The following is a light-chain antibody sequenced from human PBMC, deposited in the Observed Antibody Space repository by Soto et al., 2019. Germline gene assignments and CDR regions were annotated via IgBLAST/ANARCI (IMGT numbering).Light chain of an antibody. J-gene: IGKJ5*01. V-gene: IGKV3D-15*01. CDR3: QQYNKWPLIT. CDR1: QSISIG. Sequence: EIVMTQSRATLSVSPGETATLSCRASQSISIGLAWYRQKPGQAPRLLIYGASTRATGTPARFSGSGSGTDFTLTISSLQSEDFALYYCQQYNKWPLITFGQGTRLEIK. CDR2: GAS.